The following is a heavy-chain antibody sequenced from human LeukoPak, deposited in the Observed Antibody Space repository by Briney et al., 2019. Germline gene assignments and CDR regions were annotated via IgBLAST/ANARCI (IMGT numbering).Heavy chain of an antibody. D-gene: IGHD6-19*01. CDR3: ARDPVAGTGVTDY. CDR1: GGTYSSYA. CDR2: IIPIFGTA. V-gene: IGHV1-69*13. Sequence: SVKVSCKASGGTYSSYAISWVRQAPGQGLEWMGGIIPIFGTANYAQKFQGRVTITADESTSTAYMELSSLRSEDTAVYYCARDPVAGTGVTDYWGQGTLVTVSS. J-gene: IGHJ4*02.